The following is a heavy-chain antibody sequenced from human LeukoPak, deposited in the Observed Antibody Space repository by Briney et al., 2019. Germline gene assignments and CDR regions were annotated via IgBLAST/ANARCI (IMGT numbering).Heavy chain of an antibody. J-gene: IGHJ5*02. D-gene: IGHD6-25*01. CDR3: ARYSSAWFDP. V-gene: IGHV4-34*01. Sequence: SETLSLTCAVYGGSFSDYYWNWIRQPPGKGLEWIGHIYYSGSTYYNPSLKSRVTISVDTSKNQFSMKLSSVTAADTAVYNCARYSSAWFDPWGQGTLVTVSS. CDR1: GGSFSDYY. CDR2: IYYSGST.